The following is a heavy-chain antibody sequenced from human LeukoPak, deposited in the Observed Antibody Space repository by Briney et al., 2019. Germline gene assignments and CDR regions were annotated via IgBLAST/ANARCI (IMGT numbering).Heavy chain of an antibody. J-gene: IGHJ3*01. CDR2: IYHSGST. D-gene: IGHD3-22*01. CDR3: AVRYYYDSSGYPVWS. CDR1: GGSISSGGYP. V-gene: IGHV4-30-2*01. Sequence: SETLSLTCPVSGGSISSGGYPWSWIRQPPGKGLEWIGYIYHSGSTYYNPSLKSRVTISVDRSKNQFSLKLSSVTAADTAVYYCAVRYYYDSSGYPVWSWGQGTMVTVSS.